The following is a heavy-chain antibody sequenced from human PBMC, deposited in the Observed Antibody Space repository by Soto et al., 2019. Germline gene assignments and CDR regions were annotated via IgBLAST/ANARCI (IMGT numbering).Heavy chain of an antibody. D-gene: IGHD3-22*01. J-gene: IGHJ4*02. CDR3: ARDLSYYDSSGSYSPPY. V-gene: IGHV3-23*01. CDR1: GFTFSSYA. Sequence: EVQLLESGGGLVQPGGSLRLSCAASGFTFSSYAMNWVRQAPGKGLEWVSAISGSAATTHFSDSVKGRVSISRDNSKNTLYRPMNSLRAEDTAVYYGARDLSYYDSSGSYSPPYWGQGTLVTVSS. CDR2: ISGSAATT.